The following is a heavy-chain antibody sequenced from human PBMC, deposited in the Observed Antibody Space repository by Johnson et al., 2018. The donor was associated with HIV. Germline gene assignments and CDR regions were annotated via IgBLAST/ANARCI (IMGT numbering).Heavy chain of an antibody. V-gene: IGHV3-7*03. J-gene: IGHJ3*02. CDR2: IKQDGSEN. Sequence: EVQLVESGGGVVQPGGSLRLSCAASGFTFSSYWMSWVRQAPGKGLEWVANIKQDGSENYYVDSVKGRFTISRDNAKNSLYLQMNSLRAEDTAVYYCARALGLEVCAFDIWGQGTMVTVSS. CDR1: GFTFSSYW. CDR3: ARALGLEVCAFDI. D-gene: IGHD2-8*01.